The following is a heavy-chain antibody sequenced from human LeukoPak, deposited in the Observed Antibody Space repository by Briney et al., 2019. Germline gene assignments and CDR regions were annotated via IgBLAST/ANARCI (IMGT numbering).Heavy chain of an antibody. CDR2: IYSGGST. V-gene: IGHV3-53*01. CDR1: GFTVSRNY. Sequence: GGSLRLSCAASGFTVSRNYMSWVRQAPGKGLEWVSVIYSGGSTSYADSVKGRFTISRDNSKNTLFLQMNSLRAEDTAVYYCAREGGTYPTFDYWGQGTLVTVSS. CDR3: AREGGTYPTFDY. D-gene: IGHD1-26*01. J-gene: IGHJ4*02.